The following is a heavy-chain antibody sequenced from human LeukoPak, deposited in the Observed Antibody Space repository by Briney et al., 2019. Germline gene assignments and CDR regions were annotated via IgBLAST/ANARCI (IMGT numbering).Heavy chain of an antibody. Sequence: PSETLSLTCTVSGGSISSYYWNWIRQPAGKGLGWVGRIYTSGSTNYNPSLKSRVSMSVDTSKNQFSLKLSSVTAADTAVYYCARGKVVAGTPGQNSWDSWGQGTLVTVSS. J-gene: IGHJ4*02. CDR2: IYTSGST. CDR1: GGSISSYY. V-gene: IGHV4-4*07. CDR3: ARGKVVAGTPGQNSWDS. D-gene: IGHD6-19*01.